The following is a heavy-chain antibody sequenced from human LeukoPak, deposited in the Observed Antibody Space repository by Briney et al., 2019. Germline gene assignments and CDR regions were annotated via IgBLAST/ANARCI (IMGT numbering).Heavy chain of an antibody. V-gene: IGHV4-34*01. CDR1: GGSFSGYY. J-gene: IGHJ4*02. Sequence: PSETLPLTCAVYGGSFSGYYWSWIRQPPGKGLEWIGEINHSGSTNYNPSLKSRVTISVDTSKNQFSLKLSSVTAADTAVYYCFVDPVGIAVAGVGYWGQGTLVTVSS. CDR3: FVDPVGIAVAGVGY. D-gene: IGHD6-19*01. CDR2: INHSGST.